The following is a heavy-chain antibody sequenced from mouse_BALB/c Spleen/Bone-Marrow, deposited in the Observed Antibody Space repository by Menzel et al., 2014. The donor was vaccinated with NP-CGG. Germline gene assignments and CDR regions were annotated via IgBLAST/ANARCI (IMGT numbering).Heavy chain of an antibody. CDR2: ISSGGGST. CDR3: AREVLRDYFDY. D-gene: IGHD1-1*01. Sequence: EVQLVESGGGLVKPGGSLKLSCAASGFAFSSYDMSWVRQSPEKRLEWVAYISSGGGSTYHPDTVKGRFTISRDNAKNTLYLQMSSLKSEDTAMYYCAREVLRDYFDYWGQGTTLTVSS. J-gene: IGHJ2*01. V-gene: IGHV5-12-1*01. CDR1: GFAFSSYD.